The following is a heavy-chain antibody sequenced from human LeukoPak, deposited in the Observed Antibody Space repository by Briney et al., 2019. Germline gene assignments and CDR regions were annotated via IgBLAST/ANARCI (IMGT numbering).Heavy chain of an antibody. J-gene: IGHJ5*02. D-gene: IGHD3-22*01. Sequence: SETLSLTCTVSGASISSFYWSWIRQPPGKGLEWIGYIYYSGSTNYNPSLKSRVTISVDTSKNQFSLRLSSVTAADTAVYYCARHRYYYDSSGYYYQPWGQGTLVTVSS. CDR3: ARHRYYYDSSGYYYQP. CDR1: GASISSFY. V-gene: IGHV4-59*01. CDR2: IYYSGST.